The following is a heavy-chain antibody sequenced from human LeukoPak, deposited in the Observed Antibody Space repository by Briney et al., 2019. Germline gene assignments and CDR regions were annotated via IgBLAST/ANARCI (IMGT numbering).Heavy chain of an antibody. D-gene: IGHD6-6*01. CDR2: INPNSGGT. V-gene: IGHV1-2*02. J-gene: IGHJ4*02. Sequence: GASVKVSCKASGYTFTSYDINWVRQAPGQGLEWMGWINPNSGGTNYAQKFQGRVTMTRDTSISTAYMELSRLRSDDTAVYYCARDGPSIAARRPLGYWGQGTLVTVSS. CDR1: GYTFTSYD. CDR3: ARDGPSIAARRPLGY.